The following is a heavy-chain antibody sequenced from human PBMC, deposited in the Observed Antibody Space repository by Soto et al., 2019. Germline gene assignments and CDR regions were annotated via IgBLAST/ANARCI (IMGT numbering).Heavy chain of an antibody. Sequence: SSDQVSHQTSGYAFPRYYRLWVRQDPGQGLEWMGWIKPNSGDTDYAQHFQGRVTMTRDTSIKTAYMELNNLRSDDTAIYYCARGGIWVYDGVDVWGQGTTVTVSS. V-gene: IGHV1-2*02. D-gene: IGHD1-20*01. J-gene: IGHJ6*02. CDR1: GYAFPRYY. CDR3: ARGGIWVYDGVDV. CDR2: IKPNSGDT.